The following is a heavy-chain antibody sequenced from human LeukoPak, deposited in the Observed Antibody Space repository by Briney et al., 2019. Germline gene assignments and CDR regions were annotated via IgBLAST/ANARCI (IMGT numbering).Heavy chain of an antibody. D-gene: IGHD6-19*01. J-gene: IGHJ3*02. CDR1: GGSISSCY. CDR2: IYTSGST. CDR3: ARSIIAVAGAFDI. Sequence: SETLSLTCTVSGGSISSCYWSWIRQPPGKGLEWIGYIYTSGSTNYNPSLKSRVTISVDTSKNQFSLKLSSVTAADTAVYYCARSIIAVAGAFDIWGQGTMVTVSS. V-gene: IGHV4-4*09.